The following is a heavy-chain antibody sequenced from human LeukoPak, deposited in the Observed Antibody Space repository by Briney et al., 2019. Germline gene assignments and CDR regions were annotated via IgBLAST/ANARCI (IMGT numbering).Heavy chain of an antibody. J-gene: IGHJ6*03. CDR3: ARDYGSGYYYMDV. CDR2: INPNSGGT. V-gene: IGHV1-2*02. D-gene: IGHD3-10*01. Sequence: ASVKVSSKASGYTFTGYYMHWVRQAPGQGLEWMGWINPNSGGTNYAQRFQGRVTMTRDTSISTAYMELSRLRSDDTAVYYCARDYGSGYYYMDVWGKGTTVTISS. CDR1: GYTFTGYY.